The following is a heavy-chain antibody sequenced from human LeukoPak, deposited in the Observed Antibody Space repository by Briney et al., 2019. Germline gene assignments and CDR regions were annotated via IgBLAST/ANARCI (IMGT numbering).Heavy chain of an antibody. CDR3: ARSRSGYSYKHGAFEI. CDR2: IHYRGST. D-gene: IGHD5-24*01. Sequence: SETLSLTCTVSGGSISSYYWSWIRQPPGKGLEWIAYIHYRGSTTYNPSLRSRVTISVDTSRNQFSLKLSSVTAADTAVYYCARSRSGYSYKHGAFEIWGQGTMVTVSS. J-gene: IGHJ3*02. V-gene: IGHV4-59*01. CDR1: GGSISSYY.